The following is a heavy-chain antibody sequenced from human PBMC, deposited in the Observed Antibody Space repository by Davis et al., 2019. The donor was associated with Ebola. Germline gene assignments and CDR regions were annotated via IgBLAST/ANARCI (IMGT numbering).Heavy chain of an antibody. Sequence: ASVTVSCKASGYTFTGYYMHWVRQAPGQGLEWMGWINPNSGGTNYAQKFQGRVTMTRDTSISTAYMELSRLRSDDTAVYYCARDRDMITFGGVIVIPLGYWGQGTLVTVSS. CDR2: INPNSGGT. D-gene: IGHD3-16*02. CDR1: GYTFTGYY. J-gene: IGHJ4*02. V-gene: IGHV1-2*02. CDR3: ARDRDMITFGGVIVIPLGY.